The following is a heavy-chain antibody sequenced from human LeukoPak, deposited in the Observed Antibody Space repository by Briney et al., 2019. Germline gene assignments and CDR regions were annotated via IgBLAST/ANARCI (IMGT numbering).Heavy chain of an antibody. Sequence: ASVKASCKASGYTFTSYDINWVRQATGQGLEWMGWMNPNSGNTGYAQKFQGRVTITRNTSISTAYMELSSLRSEDTAVYYCARGVPVRRFLLYCSGGSCYSHYMDVWGKGTTVTVSS. J-gene: IGHJ6*03. CDR1: GYTFTSYD. CDR2: MNPNSGNT. V-gene: IGHV1-8*03. D-gene: IGHD2-15*01. CDR3: ARGVPVRRFLLYCSGGSCYSHYMDV.